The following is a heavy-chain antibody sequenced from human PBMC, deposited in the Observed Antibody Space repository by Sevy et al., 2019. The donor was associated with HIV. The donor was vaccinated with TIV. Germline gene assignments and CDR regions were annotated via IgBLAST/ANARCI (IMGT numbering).Heavy chain of an antibody. CDR2: INPSGGST. D-gene: IGHD6-19*01. CDR1: GYTFTNYY. Sequence: ASVKVSCKACGYTFTNYYIHWVRQAPGQGLEWMGIINPSGGSTSYAKKFQGRVTMTRDTSTSTLYMELSSLRFDDTAVYYCTRARGSSGWDAFHIWGQGTMVTVSS. CDR3: TRARGSSGWDAFHI. V-gene: IGHV1-46*03. J-gene: IGHJ3*02.